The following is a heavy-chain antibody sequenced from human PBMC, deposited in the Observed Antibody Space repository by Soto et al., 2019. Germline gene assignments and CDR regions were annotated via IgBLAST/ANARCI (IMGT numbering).Heavy chain of an antibody. V-gene: IGHV3-9*01. Sequence: QAGGSLRLSCASSVFTFADYAMHCVRQSPGKCLEWVSGISWNSGSIGYADSVKGRFTISRDNAKNSLYLQMNSLRAEDTAVYYCAKFVAAAGSWYSYYGMEVWGQGTTVTFSS. J-gene: IGHJ6*01. CDR3: AKFVAAAGSWYSYYGMEV. CDR1: VFTFADYA. CDR2: ISWNSGSI. D-gene: IGHD6-13*01.